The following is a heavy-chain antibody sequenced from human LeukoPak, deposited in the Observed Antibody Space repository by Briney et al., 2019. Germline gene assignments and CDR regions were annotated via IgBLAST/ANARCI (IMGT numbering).Heavy chain of an antibody. J-gene: IGHJ4*02. V-gene: IGHV3-23*01. Sequence: GGSLRLSCLASGFTFSRHGMNWVRQAPGKGLEWVSAISPSGDIKYYIDSVKGRFTVSRDNSKNTVYLQINSLRDEDTAVYYCAKEISPSTAISAVHDYWGQGTLVTVSS. CDR3: AKEISPSTAISAVHDY. CDR2: ISPSGDIK. D-gene: IGHD6-13*01. CDR1: GFTFSRHG.